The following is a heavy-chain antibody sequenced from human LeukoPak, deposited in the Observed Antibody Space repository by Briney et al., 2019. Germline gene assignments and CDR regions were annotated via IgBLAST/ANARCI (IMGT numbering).Heavy chain of an antibody. CDR2: IYHSGST. V-gene: IGHV4-38-2*01. D-gene: IGHD3-16*01. CDR3: ARNRSEPLGNGGSFDS. CDR1: GYSISSGDY. J-gene: IGHJ4*02. Sequence: SETLSLTCAVSGYSISSGDYWGWIRLPPGKGLEWIGSIYHSGSTYYNPSLKSRVTISVVTSKRQFSLTLSSVTAADTAVYYCARNRSEPLGNGGSFDSWGQGTLVTVSS.